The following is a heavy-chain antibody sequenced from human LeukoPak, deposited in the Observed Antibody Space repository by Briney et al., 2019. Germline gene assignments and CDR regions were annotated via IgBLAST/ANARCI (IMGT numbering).Heavy chain of an antibody. J-gene: IGHJ4*02. CDR2: IYYSGST. Sequence: SETLSLTCTVSGDSINSYYWSWIRQPPGKGLEWIGYIYYSGSTNYNPSLKSRVTISVDTSKNQFSLKLSSVTAADTAVYYCAKGIRSDYRIFDYWGQGTLVTVSS. CDR1: GDSINSYY. D-gene: IGHD4-17*01. V-gene: IGHV4-59*01. CDR3: AKGIRSDYRIFDY.